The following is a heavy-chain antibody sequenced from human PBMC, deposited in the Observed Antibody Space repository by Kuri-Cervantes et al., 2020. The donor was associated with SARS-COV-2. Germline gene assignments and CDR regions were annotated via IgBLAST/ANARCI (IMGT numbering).Heavy chain of an antibody. D-gene: IGHD6-6*01. J-gene: IGHJ6*03. V-gene: IGHV4-39*01. Sequence: SETLSLTCTVSGGSISSSSYYWGWIRQPPGKGLEWIGSIYYSGSTYYNPSLKSRVTISVDTSKNQFSLKLSSVTAADTAVYYCARRASSPFENYYYYMDVWGKGTTVTVSS. CDR2: IYYSGST. CDR3: ARRASSPFENYYYYMDV. CDR1: GGSISSSSYY.